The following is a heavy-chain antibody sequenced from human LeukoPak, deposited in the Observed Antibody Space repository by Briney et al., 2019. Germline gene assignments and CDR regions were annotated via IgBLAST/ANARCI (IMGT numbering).Heavy chain of an antibody. J-gene: IGHJ6*04. CDR2: ISAYNGNT. V-gene: IGHV1-18*04. CDR3: ASGSPTYYYGSGSSTLSSYGMDV. D-gene: IGHD3-10*01. CDR1: GYTFTSYG. Sequence: ASVKVSCKASGYTFTSYGISWVRQAPGQGLEWMGWISAYNGNTKYAQKLQGRVTMITDTSTSTAYMELRSLRSDDTAVYYCASGSPTYYYGSGSSTLSSYGMDVWGKGTTVTVSS.